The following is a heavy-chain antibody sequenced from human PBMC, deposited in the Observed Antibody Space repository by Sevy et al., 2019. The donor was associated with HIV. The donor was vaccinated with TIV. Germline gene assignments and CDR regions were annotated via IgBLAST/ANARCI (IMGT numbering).Heavy chain of an antibody. D-gene: IGHD2-2*01. CDR2: IKQDGSEK. J-gene: IGHJ6*02. V-gene: IGHV3-7*01. CDR1: GVIFSNYW. CDR3: VRDGGDTVVVTTAIGILVMDV. Sequence: GGSLRLSCAASGVIFSNYWMSWVRQAPGKGLEWVANIKQDGSEKYYVDSVKGRFTISRNNAKNSLYLQMNSLRAEATAVYYCVRDGGDTVVVTTAIGILVMDVWGQGTTVTVSS.